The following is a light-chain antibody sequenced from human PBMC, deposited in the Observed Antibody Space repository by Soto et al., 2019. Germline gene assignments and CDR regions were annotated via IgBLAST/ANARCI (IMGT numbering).Light chain of an antibody. CDR3: QQGYSAPYT. CDR1: QSSGTY. V-gene: IGKV1-39*01. J-gene: IGKJ2*01. Sequence: DIQMTQSPSSLSASVGDRIIITCRASQSSGTYLNWYQQTTGKAPKLLIYDASTLQSGVPSRFSGRGSGTDLTLTISSLQPEDFATYFCQQGYSAPYTFGQGTKVEIK. CDR2: DAS.